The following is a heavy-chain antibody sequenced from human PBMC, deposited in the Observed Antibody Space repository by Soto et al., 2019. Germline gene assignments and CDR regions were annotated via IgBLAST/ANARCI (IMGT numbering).Heavy chain of an antibody. CDR1: GYTFTNYY. V-gene: IGHV1-46*01. Sequence: GASVKVSYKPSGYTFTNYYIHWVRQAPGQGLEWMGIVNPSSGSTSYPQKFQGRVTMTRDTSTSTVYMDLSSLKSEDTAVYYCAKGSSGSYLNWFGPWGQGTLVTVSS. CDR2: VNPSSGST. CDR3: AKGSSGSYLNWFGP. J-gene: IGHJ5*02. D-gene: IGHD1-26*01.